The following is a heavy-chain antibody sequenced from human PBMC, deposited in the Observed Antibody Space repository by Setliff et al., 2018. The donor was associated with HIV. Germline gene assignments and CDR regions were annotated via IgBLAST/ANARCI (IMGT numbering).Heavy chain of an antibody. D-gene: IGHD3-10*01. CDR2: IIPIFETT. V-gene: IGHV1-69*06. CDR1: GGTFGSYA. Sequence: GASVKVSCKASGGTFGSYAISWVRQGPGQGLEWLGGIIPIFETTNYAQKFQGRVTITADKSTSTSYMELSSLRSDDTPVYYCARAQGVHFWVKDAFDIWGPGTMVTVSS. CDR3: ARAQGVHFWVKDAFDI. J-gene: IGHJ3*02.